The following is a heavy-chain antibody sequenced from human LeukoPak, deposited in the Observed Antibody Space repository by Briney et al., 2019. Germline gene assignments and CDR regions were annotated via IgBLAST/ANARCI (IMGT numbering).Heavy chain of an antibody. CDR2: ISSSGSTI. V-gene: IGHV3-11*01. CDR3: ARETPEALDYSDY. CDR1: GFTFSDYY. Sequence: GGSLRLSCAASGFTFSDYYMSWIRQAPGKGLEWVSYISSSGSTIYYADSVKGRFTISRDNAKNSLYLQMNSLRAEDTAVYYCARETPEALDYSDYWGQGTLVTVSS. D-gene: IGHD3-16*01. J-gene: IGHJ4*02.